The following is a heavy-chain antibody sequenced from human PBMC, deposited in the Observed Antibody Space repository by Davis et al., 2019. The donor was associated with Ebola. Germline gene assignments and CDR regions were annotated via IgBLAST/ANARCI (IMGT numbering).Heavy chain of an antibody. CDR1: GGSFSGYY. Sequence: SETLSLTCAVYGGSFSGYYWSWIRQLPGKGLEWIGEINHSGSTNYNPSLKSRVTISVDTSKNQFSLKLSSVTAADTAVYYCARGDLEELSFGFDYWGQGTLVTVSS. D-gene: IGHD3-16*02. CDR3: ARGDLEELSFGFDY. V-gene: IGHV4-34*01. J-gene: IGHJ4*02. CDR2: INHSGST.